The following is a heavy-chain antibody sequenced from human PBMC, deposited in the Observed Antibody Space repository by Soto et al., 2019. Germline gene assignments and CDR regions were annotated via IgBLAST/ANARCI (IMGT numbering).Heavy chain of an antibody. V-gene: IGHV1-18*04. CDR1: GYTFTSYG. D-gene: IGHD4-17*01. CDR2: ISAYNGNT. J-gene: IGHJ6*02. CDR3: ARAYFLSYGGYYYYYGMDV. Sequence: ASVKVSCKASGYTFTSYGISWVRQAPGQGLEWMEWISAYNGNTNYAQKLQGRVTMTTDTSTSTAYMELRSLRSDDTAVYYCARAYFLSYGGYYYYYGMDVWGQGTTVTVSS.